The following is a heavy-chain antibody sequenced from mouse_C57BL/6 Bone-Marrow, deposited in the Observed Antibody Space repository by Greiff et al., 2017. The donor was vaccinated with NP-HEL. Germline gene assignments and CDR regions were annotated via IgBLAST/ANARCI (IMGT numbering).Heavy chain of an antibody. V-gene: IGHV5-15*01. Sequence: EVQLVESGGGLVQPGGSLKLSCAASGFTFSDYGMAWVRQAPRKGPEWVALISNLAYRIYYADTVTGRFTIARENAKNTLYLEMSSLKSEDTAMYYCAREGTTVVAHYGMDYWGQGTSVTVSS. CDR3: AREGTTVVAHYGMDY. CDR1: GFTFSDYG. J-gene: IGHJ4*01. D-gene: IGHD1-1*01. CDR2: ISNLAYRI.